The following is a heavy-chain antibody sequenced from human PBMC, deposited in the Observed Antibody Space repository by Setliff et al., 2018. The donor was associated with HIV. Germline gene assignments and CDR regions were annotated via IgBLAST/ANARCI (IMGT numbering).Heavy chain of an antibody. CDR1: GGSFSGYY. CDR3: AGGPGTTSIDY. J-gene: IGHJ4*02. V-gene: IGHV4-34*01. D-gene: IGHD1-26*01. Sequence: SSETLSLTCAVYGGSFSGYYWSWIRQPPGKGLEWIGEINHSGSTNYNMSLWSRVTISLDASRNQFSLELISVTAADTAVYYCAGGPGTTSIDYWAQGTLVTVPQ. CDR2: INHSGST.